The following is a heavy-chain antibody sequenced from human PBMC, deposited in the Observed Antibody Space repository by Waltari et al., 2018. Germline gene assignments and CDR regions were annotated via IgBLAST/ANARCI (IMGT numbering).Heavy chain of an antibody. Sequence: QVQLVESGGGVVQPGGSLRLSCAASGFTFSSYGMHWVRQAPGKGLEWVAFIRYDGINKYYADSVKGRFTISRDNSKNPLYLQMNSLVAEDTAVYYCAKDAAYGPSEYYFDYWGQGTLVTVSS. J-gene: IGHJ4*02. D-gene: IGHD4-17*01. V-gene: IGHV3-30*02. CDR3: AKDAAYGPSEYYFDY. CDR1: GFTFSSYG. CDR2: IRYDGINK.